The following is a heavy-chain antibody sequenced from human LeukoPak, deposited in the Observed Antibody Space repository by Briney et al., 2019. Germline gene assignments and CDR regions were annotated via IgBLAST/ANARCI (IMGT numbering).Heavy chain of an antibody. CDR2: ISGSGAST. D-gene: IGHD3-10*01. CDR3: AREGYYGSGSPPSLYFDY. V-gene: IGHV3-23*01. CDR1: GFTFSTNA. J-gene: IGHJ4*02. Sequence: PGGSLRLSCLTSGFTFSTNAMSWVRQAPGKGLEWISGISGSGASTYYADSVTGRFTISRDNSRSTLYLQMNSLRPEDTAIYYCAREGYYGSGSPPSLYFDYWGQGTLVTVSS.